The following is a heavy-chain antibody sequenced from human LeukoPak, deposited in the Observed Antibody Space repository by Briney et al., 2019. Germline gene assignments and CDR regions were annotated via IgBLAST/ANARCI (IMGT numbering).Heavy chain of an antibody. D-gene: IGHD4-23*01. CDR2: IYHSGST. Sequence: PSETLSLTCAVSGGSISSSNWWSWVRQPPGKGLEWIGEIYHSGSTNYNTSLKKRVTTSVDTSKNQFSLKLSSVTAADTAVYYCARADGGNPGGWFDPWGQGTLVTVSS. V-gene: IGHV4-4*02. CDR3: ARADGGNPGGWFDP. CDR1: GGSISSSNW. J-gene: IGHJ5*02.